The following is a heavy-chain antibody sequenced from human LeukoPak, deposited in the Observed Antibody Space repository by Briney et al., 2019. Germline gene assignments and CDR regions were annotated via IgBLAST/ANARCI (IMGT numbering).Heavy chain of an antibody. J-gene: IGHJ6*04. D-gene: IGHD6-19*01. CDR2: IYYSGST. CDR3: ARVLHSGWPSPYYYYYGMDV. V-gene: IGHV4-59*01. Sequence: SETLSLTCTDSGGSISSYYWSWIRQPPGEGLEWIGYIYYSGSTNYNPSLKSRVTISVDTSKNQFSLKLSSVTAADTAVYYCARVLHSGWPSPYYYYYGMDVWGKGTTVTVSS. CDR1: GGSISSYY.